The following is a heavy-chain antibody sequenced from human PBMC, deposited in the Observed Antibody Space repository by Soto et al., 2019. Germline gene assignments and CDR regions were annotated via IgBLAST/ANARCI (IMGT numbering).Heavy chain of an antibody. J-gene: IGHJ6*02. CDR2: ISAGNDNT. CDR3: ARGVMVRGLNYSAMDG. D-gene: IGHD3-10*01. Sequence: QSPGQRLEWTGWISAGNDNTEYSQKFQGRVTITRDTSASTAHMELSSLRSEDTAVYYCARGVMVRGLNYSAMDGCGQGTTVTVSS. V-gene: IGHV1-3*01.